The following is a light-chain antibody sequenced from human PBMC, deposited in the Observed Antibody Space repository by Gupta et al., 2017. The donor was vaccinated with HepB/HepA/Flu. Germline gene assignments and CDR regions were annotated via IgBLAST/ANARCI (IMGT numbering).Light chain of an antibody. Sequence: IVLTTSPGTLSLSSGDSATLSCSASQSVSSSYLAWYQQKPGQAPRLLIYGASSRATGIPDRLSGSGSRTDFTLTISRLEPEDFAVYYCQQDGTSPPWTFGQGTKVEIK. V-gene: IGKV3-20*01. J-gene: IGKJ1*01. CDR3: QQDGTSPPWT. CDR2: GAS. CDR1: QSVSSSY.